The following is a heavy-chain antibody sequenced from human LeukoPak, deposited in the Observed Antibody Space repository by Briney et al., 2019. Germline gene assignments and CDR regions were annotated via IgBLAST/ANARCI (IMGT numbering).Heavy chain of an antibody. CDR1: GGSFSGYY. Sequence: PSETLSLTCAVYGGSFSGYYWSWIRQPPGKGLEWIGEINRSGSTNYNPALKSRLTISVDTSKNQFSLKPSSVTAADPGVYYCARGFPPMVRGVISRLGYMDVWGKGTTVTASS. V-gene: IGHV4-34*01. J-gene: IGHJ6*03. D-gene: IGHD3-10*01. CDR3: ARGFPPMVRGVISRLGYMDV. CDR2: INRSGST.